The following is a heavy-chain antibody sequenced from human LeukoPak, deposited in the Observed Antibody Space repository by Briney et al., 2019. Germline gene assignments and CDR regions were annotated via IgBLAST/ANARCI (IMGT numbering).Heavy chain of an antibody. Sequence: GGSLRLSCAASGSTFSSYAMSWVRQAPGKGLEWVSVIYSGGSTYYADSVKGRFTISRDNSKNTLYLQMNSLRAEDTAVYYCARDRGFDYYDSSGYYEFGAFDIWGQGTMVTVSS. D-gene: IGHD3-22*01. CDR3: ARDRGFDYYDSSGYYEFGAFDI. V-gene: IGHV3-53*01. J-gene: IGHJ3*02. CDR2: IYSGGST. CDR1: GSTFSSYA.